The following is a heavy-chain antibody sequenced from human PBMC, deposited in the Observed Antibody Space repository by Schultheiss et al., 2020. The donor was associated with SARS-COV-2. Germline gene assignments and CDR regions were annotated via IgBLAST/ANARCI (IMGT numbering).Heavy chain of an antibody. D-gene: IGHD1-26*01. CDR3: ARAYDGATQFDY. J-gene: IGHJ4*02. Sequence: SETLSLTCAVSGYSISSGYYWSWIRQPPGKGLEWIGNIYYSGSTNYNPSLKSRVTISVDTSKNQFSLKLSSVTAADTAVYYCARAYDGATQFDYWGQGTLVTVSS. V-gene: IGHV4-38-2*01. CDR2: IYYSGST. CDR1: GYSISSGYY.